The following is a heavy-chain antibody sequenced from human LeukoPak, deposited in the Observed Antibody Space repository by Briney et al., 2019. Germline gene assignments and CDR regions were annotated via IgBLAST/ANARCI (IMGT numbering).Heavy chain of an antibody. Sequence: GGSLRLSCAASGFTFSSYAMGWVRQAPGKGLEWVSAISGSGGSTYYADSVKGRFTISRDNSKNTLYLQMNSLRAEDTAVYYCAKVGKQWQGLQGAFDIWGQGTMVTVSS. CDR1: GFTFSSYA. CDR3: AKVGKQWQGLQGAFDI. V-gene: IGHV3-23*01. D-gene: IGHD6-19*01. J-gene: IGHJ3*02. CDR2: ISGSGGST.